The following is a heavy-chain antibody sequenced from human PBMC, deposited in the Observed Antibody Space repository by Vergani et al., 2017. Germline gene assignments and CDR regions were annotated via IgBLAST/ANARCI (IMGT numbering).Heavy chain of an antibody. CDR2: TWYEGNKN. CDR1: SFKLGDYG. Sequence: VHLAESGGGFFQPGGSLRLSCTPSSFKLGDYGMHWVRQAPGRGLEWVSMTWYEGNKNYYADSVKGRFTISKDISKNTLYLQMNSLRGDDTAVYYCARETRDTPSSLGYLGQGSLVTVSS. J-gene: IGHJ4*02. V-gene: IGHV3-33*01. D-gene: IGHD5-18*01. CDR3: ARETRDTPSSLGY.